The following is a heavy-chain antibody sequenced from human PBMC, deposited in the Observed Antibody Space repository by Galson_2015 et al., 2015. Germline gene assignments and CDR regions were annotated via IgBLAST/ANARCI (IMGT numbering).Heavy chain of an antibody. J-gene: IGHJ4*02. D-gene: IGHD3-10*01. V-gene: IGHV1-18*04. CDR2: IRPYNGNA. CDR1: GYDYTMHG. CDR3: ARLGALGVRGITLLGNS. Sequence: SVKVSCKASGYDYTMHGIAWVRQAPGRGLEWMGWIRPYNGNAVYARDFQGRITMTTDTSTSTAYMELRSLRSNDTAVYYCARLGALGVRGITLLGNSWGQGTPVIVSS.